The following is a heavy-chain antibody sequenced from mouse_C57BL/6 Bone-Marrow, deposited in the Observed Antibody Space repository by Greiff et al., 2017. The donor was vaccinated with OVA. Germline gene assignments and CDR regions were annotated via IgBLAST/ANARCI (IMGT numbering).Heavy chain of an antibody. CDR1: GYTFTDYY. Sequence: VQLQQSGPELVKPGASVKISCKASGYTFTDYYMNWVKQSNGKSLEWIGDINPNNGGTSYNQKFKGKATLTVDKSSSTAYMELRSLTSEDSAVYYCARYWYFDVWGTGTTVTVSS. CDR3: ARYWYFDV. CDR2: INPNNGGT. J-gene: IGHJ1*03. V-gene: IGHV1-26*01.